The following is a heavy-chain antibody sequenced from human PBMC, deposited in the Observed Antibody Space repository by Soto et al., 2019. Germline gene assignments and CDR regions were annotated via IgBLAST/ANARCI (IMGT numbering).Heavy chain of an antibody. J-gene: IGHJ5*02. V-gene: IGHV4-30-2*01. CDR3: AGGPSTAAGMVSAS. CDR1: SESIKSVGSA. Sequence: SECLSLTSALSSESIKSVGSAWGWNRQPPGKGLEWIGYIYHSGSTSYNPSLKSRVTISVDRSKTQFSLKLSSVTAADTAVYYCAGGPSTAAGMVSASWGQGTLVTGS. D-gene: IGHD6-13*01. CDR2: IYHSGST.